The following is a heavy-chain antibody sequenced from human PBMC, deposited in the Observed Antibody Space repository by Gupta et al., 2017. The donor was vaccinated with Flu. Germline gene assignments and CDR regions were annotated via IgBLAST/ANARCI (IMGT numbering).Heavy chain of an antibody. D-gene: IGHD3-16*02. CDR3: ARDYIMITSGGDIAAGGWLNP. Sequence: QAQLMQSGAEVKKPGASVKVSCEAFGYTFTSYGISWVRQAPGQGLEWMGWISSDSDNTKYAQKFQGRVTMTTDTSTSTAYMELRSLRSDDTAVYYCARDYIMITSGGDIAAGGWLNPWGQGTLVTVSS. CDR2: ISSDSDNT. J-gene: IGHJ5*02. V-gene: IGHV1-18*01. CDR1: GYTFTSYG.